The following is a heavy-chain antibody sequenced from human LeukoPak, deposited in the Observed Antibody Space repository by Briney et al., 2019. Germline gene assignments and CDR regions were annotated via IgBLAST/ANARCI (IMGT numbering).Heavy chain of an antibody. V-gene: IGHV3-11*01. CDR3: ARSLHYDILTGSGMDV. J-gene: IGHJ6*02. D-gene: IGHD3-9*01. CDR1: GFTFSDYY. CDR2: ISSSGSTI. Sequence: GGSLRLSCAASGFTFSDYYMSWIRQAPGKGLEWVSYISSSGSTICYADSVKGRFTISRDNAKNSLYLQMNSLRAEDTAVYYCARSLHYDILTGSGMDVWGQGTTVTVSS.